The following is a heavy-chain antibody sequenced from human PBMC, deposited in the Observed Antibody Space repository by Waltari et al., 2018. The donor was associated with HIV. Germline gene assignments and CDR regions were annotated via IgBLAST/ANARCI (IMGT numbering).Heavy chain of an antibody. CDR3: ARHSTVGLRLGELSPRIDF. J-gene: IGHJ4*02. CDR2: VYYSGST. D-gene: IGHD3-16*02. Sequence: QPQLQESGPGLVKPSETLSLTCSVSGGSIVSSSFYWGWIRKPPGTGLEGIGNVYYSGSTNHNPSLKSRVTISADTSTNQFSLKLSSVTAADTAIYFCARHSTVGLRLGELSPRIDFWGQGTLVIVSS. V-gene: IGHV4-39*01. CDR1: GGSIVSSSFY.